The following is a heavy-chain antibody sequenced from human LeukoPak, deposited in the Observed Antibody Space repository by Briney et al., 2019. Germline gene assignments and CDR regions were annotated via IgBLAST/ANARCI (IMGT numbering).Heavy chain of an antibody. J-gene: IGHJ4*02. Sequence: ASVKVSCKASGYTFTGYYMHWARQAPGQGLEWMGWINPNSGGTNYAQKFQGRVTTTRDTSISTAYMELSRLRSDDTAVYYCARDYYDSSGYYGYWGQGTLVTVSS. CDR2: INPNSGGT. D-gene: IGHD3-22*01. CDR3: ARDYYDSSGYYGY. CDR1: GYTFTGYY. V-gene: IGHV1-2*02.